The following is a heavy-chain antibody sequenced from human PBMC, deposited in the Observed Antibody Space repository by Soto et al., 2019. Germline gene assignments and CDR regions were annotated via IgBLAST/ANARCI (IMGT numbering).Heavy chain of an antibody. D-gene: IGHD3-3*01. CDR2: INHSGST. CDR1: GGSFSGYY. Sequence: SETLSLTCAVYGGSFSGYYWSWIRQPPGKWLEWIGEINHSGSTNYNPSLKSRVTISVDTSKNQFSLKLSSVTAADTAVYYCARGGITIFGVVPPNWFDPWGQGXLVTVYS. V-gene: IGHV4-34*01. J-gene: IGHJ5*02. CDR3: ARGGITIFGVVPPNWFDP.